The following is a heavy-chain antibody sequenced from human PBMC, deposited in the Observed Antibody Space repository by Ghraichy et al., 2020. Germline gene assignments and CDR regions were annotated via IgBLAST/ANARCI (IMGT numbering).Heavy chain of an antibody. CDR1: GVSINTLY. CDR3: AKSRRGPQARGVTVIIPYFEI. D-gene: IGHD2-21*01. Sequence: SQTLSLTCSVSGVSINTLYWSWIRQPPGKGLEWIGYVYLGGNTVYHPSLKSRVTISADPSKNQFSLQLTSVTAADTAVYYGAKSRRGPQARGVTVIIPYFEIWGEGALVTVSS. CDR2: VYLGGNT. V-gene: IGHV4-59*01. J-gene: IGHJ4*02.